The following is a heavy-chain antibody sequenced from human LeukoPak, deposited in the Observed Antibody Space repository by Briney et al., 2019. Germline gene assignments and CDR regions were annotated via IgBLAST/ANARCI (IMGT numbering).Heavy chain of an antibody. Sequence: ASVTVSCKASGYTFTYYGITWVRQAPGQGLEWMGWISVYNGNTNYAQKLQGRFTMTIDTSTTTAYMELWTLRSDDTAVYYCASAYGSGSYTPLDYWGQRTLVTVSS. CDR2: ISVYNGNT. V-gene: IGHV1-18*01. J-gene: IGHJ4*02. CDR3: ASAYGSGSYTPLDY. CDR1: GYTFTYYG. D-gene: IGHD3-10*01.